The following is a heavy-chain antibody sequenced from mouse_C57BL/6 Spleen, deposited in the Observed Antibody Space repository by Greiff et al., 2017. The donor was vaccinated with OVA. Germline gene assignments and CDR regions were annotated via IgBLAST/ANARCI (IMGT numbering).Heavy chain of an antibody. D-gene: IGHD1-1*02. CDR2: ISDGGSYT. CDR3: ARAMAPYAMDY. Sequence: EVQGVESGGGLVKPGGSLKLSCAASGFTFSSYAMSWVRQTPEKRLEWVATISDGGSYTYYPDNVKGRFTISRDNAKNNLYLQMSHLKSEDTAMYYCARAMAPYAMDYWGQGTSVTVSS. V-gene: IGHV5-4*01. CDR1: GFTFSSYA. J-gene: IGHJ4*01.